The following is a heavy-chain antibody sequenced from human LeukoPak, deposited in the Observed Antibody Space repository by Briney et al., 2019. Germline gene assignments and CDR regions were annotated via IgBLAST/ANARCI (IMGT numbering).Heavy chain of an antibody. Sequence: GGSLRLSCAASGFTFSSSVMHWVRQAPGKGLEWVAGISSDGNNKYYVDSEKGRYTITRDNYNNTLYLKMNSLSAEDTAVHYCAKVRVYYDFWSGLEYWGQGTLVTVSS. V-gene: IGHV3-30*18. CDR3: AKVRVYYDFWSGLEY. CDR1: GFTFSSSV. D-gene: IGHD3-3*01. J-gene: IGHJ4*02. CDR2: ISSDGNNK.